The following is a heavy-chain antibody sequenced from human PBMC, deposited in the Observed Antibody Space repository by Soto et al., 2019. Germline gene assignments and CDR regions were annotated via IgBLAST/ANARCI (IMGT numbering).Heavy chain of an antibody. CDR1: GGSISSGGYY. CDR3: AREAADRYNWFDP. Sequence: SETLSLTCTVSGGSISSGGYYWSWIRQHPGKGLEWIGYIYYSGSTYYNPSLKSRVTISVDTSKDQFSLKLSSVTAADTAVYYCAREAADRYNWFDPWGQGTLVTVSS. D-gene: IGHD3-22*01. J-gene: IGHJ5*02. CDR2: IYYSGST. V-gene: IGHV4-31*03.